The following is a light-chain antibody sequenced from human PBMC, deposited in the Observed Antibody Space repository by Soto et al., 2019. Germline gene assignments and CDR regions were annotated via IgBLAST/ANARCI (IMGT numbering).Light chain of an antibody. Sequence: EIVLTQSPATLSLSPGERATLSCRASQSVSSYLAWYQQKPGQAPRLLIYDASNRATGIPARFSGSGSGTDFTLTISSLEPEDFAVYCCQQRSNWPPGGTFGPGTKVDIK. CDR3: QQRSNWPPGGT. CDR1: QSVSSY. J-gene: IGKJ3*01. CDR2: DAS. V-gene: IGKV3-11*01.